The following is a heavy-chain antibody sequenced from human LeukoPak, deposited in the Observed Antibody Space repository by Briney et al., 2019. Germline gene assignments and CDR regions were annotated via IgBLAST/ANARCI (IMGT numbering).Heavy chain of an antibody. Sequence: SETLSLTCTVSGGSISSYYWSWIRQPPGKGLEWIGYIYYSGSTNYNPSLKSRVTISVDTSKNQFSLKLSSVTAADTAVYYCARGYSSSWEELDYWGQGTLVTVSS. J-gene: IGHJ4*02. CDR3: ARGYSSSWEELDY. CDR2: IYYSGST. CDR1: GGSISSYY. D-gene: IGHD6-13*01. V-gene: IGHV4-59*13.